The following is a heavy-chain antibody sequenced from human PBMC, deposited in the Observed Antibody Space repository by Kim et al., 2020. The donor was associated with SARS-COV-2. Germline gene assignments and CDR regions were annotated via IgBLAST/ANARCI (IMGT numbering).Heavy chain of an antibody. J-gene: IGHJ4*02. D-gene: IGHD7-27*01. Sequence: STYSATPVKGRFTISRDNSKNTLFLRMNSLRADDTAMYYCAKDLNLGFDSWGQGTLVTVSA. CDR3: AKDLNLGFDS. V-gene: IGHV3-23*01. CDR2: ST.